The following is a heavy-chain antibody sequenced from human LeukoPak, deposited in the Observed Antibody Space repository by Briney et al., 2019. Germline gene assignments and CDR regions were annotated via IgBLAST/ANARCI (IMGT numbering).Heavy chain of an antibody. V-gene: IGHV4-4*09. CDR3: ARDGLPQLRYFDWAGGFDP. CDR2: IYTSGST. D-gene: IGHD3-9*01. Sequence: SETLSLTCAVSGGSISSYYWSWIRQPPGKGLEWIGYIYTSGSTNYNPSLKSRVAISVDTSKNQFSLKLSSVTAADTAVYYCARDGLPQLRYFDWAGGFDPWGQGTLVTVSS. J-gene: IGHJ5*02. CDR1: GGSISSYY.